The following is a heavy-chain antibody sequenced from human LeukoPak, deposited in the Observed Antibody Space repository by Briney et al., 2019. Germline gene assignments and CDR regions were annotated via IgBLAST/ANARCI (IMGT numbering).Heavy chain of an antibody. D-gene: IGHD6-19*01. CDR1: GYTLTGYY. V-gene: IGHV1-2*02. J-gene: IGHJ5*02. CDR2: INPNSGGT. Sequence: ASVKVSCKASGYTLTGYYMHWVRQAPGQGLEWMGWINPNSGGTNYAQKLQGRVTMTRDTSISTAYMELSRLRSDDTAVYYCARDIAVAGTIWFDPWGQGTLVTVSS. CDR3: ARDIAVAGTIWFDP.